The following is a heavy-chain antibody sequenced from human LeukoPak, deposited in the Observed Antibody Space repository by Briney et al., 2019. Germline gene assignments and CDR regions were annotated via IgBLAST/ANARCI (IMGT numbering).Heavy chain of an antibody. Sequence: PSETLSLTCTVSGGSISSGSYYWSWIRQPAGKGLEWIGRIYTSGSTNYNPSLRSRVTISIDTSKNQFSLRLSSVTAADTAVYYCARGGQGSSGYYYDYWGQGTLATVSS. CDR2: IYTSGST. J-gene: IGHJ4*02. V-gene: IGHV4-61*02. CDR1: GGSISSGSYY. CDR3: ARGGQGSSGYYYDY. D-gene: IGHD3-22*01.